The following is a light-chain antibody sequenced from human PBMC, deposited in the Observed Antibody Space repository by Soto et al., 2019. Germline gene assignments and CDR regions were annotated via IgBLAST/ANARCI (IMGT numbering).Light chain of an antibody. CDR1: QSVSSSY. CDR2: GAS. J-gene: IGKJ1*01. Sequence: EIVLTQSPGTLSLSPGERATLSCRASQSVSSSYLAWYQQKPGQAPSLLIYGASSRATGIPDRCSGSGSVTDFTLTISRLEPEDFAVYYCQQYDSSPRTFGQGTKV. V-gene: IGKV3-20*01. CDR3: QQYDSSPRT.